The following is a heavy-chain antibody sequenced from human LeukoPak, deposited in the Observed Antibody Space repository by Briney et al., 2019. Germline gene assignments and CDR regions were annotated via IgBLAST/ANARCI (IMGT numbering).Heavy chain of an antibody. V-gene: IGHV3-9*01. J-gene: IGHJ4*02. CDR2: ISWNSGSI. Sequence: GGSLRLSCAASGFTFDDYAKHWVRQAPGKGLEWVSGISWNSGSIGYADSVKGRFTISRDNAKNSLYLQMNSLRAEDTALYYCAKAILDMTTVTSFDYWGQGTLVTVSS. CDR3: AKAILDMTTVTSFDY. D-gene: IGHD4-17*01. CDR1: GFTFDDYA.